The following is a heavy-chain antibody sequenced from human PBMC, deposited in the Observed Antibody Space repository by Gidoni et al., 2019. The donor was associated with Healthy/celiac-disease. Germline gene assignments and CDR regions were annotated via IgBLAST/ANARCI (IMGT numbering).Heavy chain of an antibody. CDR1: GGTLTSYA. Sequence: QVQLVQSGAEVKKPGSSVKVSGKASGGTLTSYAISWVRQAPGQGLEWMGGIIPIFGTANYAQKFQGRVTITADESTSTAYMELSSRRSEDTAVYYCARDPGDGPTVLNDYWGQGTLVTVSS. CDR2: IIPIFGTA. D-gene: IGHD4-17*01. J-gene: IGHJ4*02. CDR3: ARDPGDGPTVLNDY. V-gene: IGHV1-69*01.